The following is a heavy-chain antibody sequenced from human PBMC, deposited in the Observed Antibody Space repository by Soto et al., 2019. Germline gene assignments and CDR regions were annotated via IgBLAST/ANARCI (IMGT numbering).Heavy chain of an antibody. CDR1: GYSISSSNW. D-gene: IGHD1-26*01. V-gene: IGHV4-28*01. Sequence: QVQLQESGPGLVKPSDTLSLTCAVSGYSISSSNWWGWIRQPPGKGLEWIGYIYYSGTTYYNPSLTSRVSMSVDTSKNQFSLKLTSVTAVDTAVYYCARREIQGPIDYWGQGTLVTVSS. CDR2: IYYSGTT. J-gene: IGHJ4*02. CDR3: ARREIQGPIDY.